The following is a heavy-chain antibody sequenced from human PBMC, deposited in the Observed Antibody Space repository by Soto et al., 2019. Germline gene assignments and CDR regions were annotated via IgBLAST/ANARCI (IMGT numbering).Heavy chain of an antibody. V-gene: IGHV3-23*01. J-gene: IGHJ5*02. CDR3: AKNWNDVAWFDP. CDR2: ISGSGGST. D-gene: IGHD1-1*01. Sequence: MRLSCAASGFTFSSYGMHWVRQAPGKGLEWVSAISGSGGSTYYADSVKGRFTISRDNSKNTLYLQMNSLRAEDTAVYYCAKNWNDVAWFDPWGQGTLVTVSS. CDR1: GFTFSSYG.